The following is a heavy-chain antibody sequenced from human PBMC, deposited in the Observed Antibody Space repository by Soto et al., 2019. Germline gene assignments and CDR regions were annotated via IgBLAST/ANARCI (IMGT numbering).Heavy chain of an antibody. CDR2: INPTSGGT. V-gene: IGHV1-2*02. D-gene: IGHD1-26*01. CDR1: GYSFSDYY. Sequence: ASVKVSCKASGYSFSDYYIHWVRQAPGQGLEWMGWINPTSGGTNYARKFQGRVTMTRDTSINTAYMELSRLTSDDTAVYYCARSMKLVGARDYWGQGXLVTVYS. CDR3: ARSMKLVGARDY. J-gene: IGHJ4*02.